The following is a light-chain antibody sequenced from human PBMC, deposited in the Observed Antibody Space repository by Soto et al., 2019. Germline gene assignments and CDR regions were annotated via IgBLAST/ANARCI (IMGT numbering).Light chain of an antibody. CDR1: QSVSNSY. V-gene: IGKV3-20*01. Sequence: DIVLTQSPGTLSLSPGDRATLSCRASQSVSNSYLAWYQQTPGQAPRLLIYGTSSRAKGTPDRFSGSGSGTDFTLTISRLEPEDFVVYYCQQYGRSPGLFAFGPGTKVDIK. CDR3: QQYGRSPGLFA. CDR2: GTS. J-gene: IGKJ3*01.